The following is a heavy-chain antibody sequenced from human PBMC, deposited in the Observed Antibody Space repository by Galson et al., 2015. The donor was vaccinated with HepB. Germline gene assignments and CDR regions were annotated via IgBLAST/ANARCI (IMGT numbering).Heavy chain of an antibody. CDR1: GGNFRSYG. D-gene: IGHD4-23*01. CDR3: ARDRTVVTLIPDALDI. J-gene: IGHJ3*02. CDR2: IIPMFGTP. Sequence: SVKVSCKASGGNFRSYGINWVRQAPGQGLEWMGVIIPMFGTPKFAQKFRGRVTITADESTSTVYMELSGLTSEDTAVYYCARDRTVVTLIPDALDIWGQGTMVTVSS. V-gene: IGHV1-69*13.